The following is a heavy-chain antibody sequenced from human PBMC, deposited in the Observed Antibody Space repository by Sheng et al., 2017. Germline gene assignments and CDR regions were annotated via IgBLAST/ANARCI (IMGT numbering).Heavy chain of an antibody. CDR2: ISAYNGNT. D-gene: IGHD3-9*01. V-gene: IGHV1-18*01. CDR1: GYTFTSYG. CDR3: ARGPLLRYFDWLLWGDFDY. J-gene: IGHJ4*02. Sequence: QVQLVQSGAEVKKPGASVKVSCKASGYTFTSYGISWVRQAPGQGLEWMGWISAYNGNTNYAQKLQGRVTMTTDTSTSTAYMELRSLRSDDTAVYYCARGPLLRYFDWLLWGDFDYWGQGTLVTVSS.